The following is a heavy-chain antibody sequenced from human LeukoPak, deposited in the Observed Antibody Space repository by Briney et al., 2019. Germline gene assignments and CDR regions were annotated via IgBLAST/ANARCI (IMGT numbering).Heavy chain of an antibody. CDR1: GGSISSSSYY. CDR2: IYYSGST. D-gene: IGHD6-13*01. V-gene: IGHV4-39*07. J-gene: IGHJ4*02. Sequence: SETLSLTCTVSGGSISSSSYYWGWIRQPPGKGLEWIGSIYYSGSTYYNPSLKSRVAISVDTSKNQFSLKLSSVTAADTAVYYCARGSARYSSSRTTFDYWGQGTLVTVSS. CDR3: ARGSARYSSSRTTFDY.